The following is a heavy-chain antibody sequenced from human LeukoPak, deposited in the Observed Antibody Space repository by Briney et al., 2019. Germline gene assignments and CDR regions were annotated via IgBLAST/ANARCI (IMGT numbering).Heavy chain of an antibody. CDR2: IYYSGST. CDR1: GGSISSYY. CDR3: ARHVWQQLVYFDY. D-gene: IGHD6-13*01. V-gene: IGHV4-39*01. Sequence: PSETLSLTCTVSGGSISSYYWGWIRQPPGKGLEWIGSIYYSGSTYYNPSLKSRVTISVDTSKNQFSLKLSSVTAADTAVYYCARHVWQQLVYFDYWGQGTLVTVSS. J-gene: IGHJ4*02.